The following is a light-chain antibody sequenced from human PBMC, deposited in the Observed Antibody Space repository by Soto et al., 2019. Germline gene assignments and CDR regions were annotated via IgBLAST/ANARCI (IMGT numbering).Light chain of an antibody. CDR2: AAS. V-gene: IGKV1-39*02. CDR3: QKYYNWPRT. J-gene: IGKJ5*01. Sequence: DIQMTQSPSSLSASVGDRVTITCRASQSISSYLNWYQQKPGKAPKLLIYAASSLESGVPSRFSGSGSGTDFTLTINSLQAEDCAVYYCQKYYNWPRTFGQGTRLEI. CDR1: QSISSY.